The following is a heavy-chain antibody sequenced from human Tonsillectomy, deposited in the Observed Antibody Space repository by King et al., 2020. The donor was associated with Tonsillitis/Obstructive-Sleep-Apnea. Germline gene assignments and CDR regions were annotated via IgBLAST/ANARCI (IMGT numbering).Heavy chain of an antibody. V-gene: IGHV3-30*18. CDR1: GFTFSSYG. D-gene: IGHD5-24*01. CDR2: ISYDGSNK. CDR3: AKDRGRDGYNSGFSDY. J-gene: IGHJ4*02. Sequence: VQLVESGGGVVQPGRSLRLSCAASGFTFSSYGMHWVRQAPGKGLVGVAVISYDGSNKYYADSVKGRFTISRDNSKNTLYLQMNSLRAEDTAVYYCAKDRGRDGYNSGFSDYWGQGTLLTVSS.